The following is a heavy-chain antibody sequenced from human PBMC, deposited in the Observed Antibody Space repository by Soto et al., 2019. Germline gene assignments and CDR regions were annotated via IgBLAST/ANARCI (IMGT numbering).Heavy chain of an antibody. J-gene: IGHJ6*02. CDR1: GGSISSYY. Sequence: SETLSLTCTVSGGSISSYYWSWIRQPAGKGLEWIGRIYTSGSTNYNPSLKSRVTMSVDTSKNQFSLKLSSVAAADTAVYYCARDRYYGSGSYYKYYYGMDVWGQGTTVTVSS. CDR2: IYTSGST. CDR3: ARDRYYGSGSYYKYYYGMDV. V-gene: IGHV4-4*07. D-gene: IGHD3-10*01.